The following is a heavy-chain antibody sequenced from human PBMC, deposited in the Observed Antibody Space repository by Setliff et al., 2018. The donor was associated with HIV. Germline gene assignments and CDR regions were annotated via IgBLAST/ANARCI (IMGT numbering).Heavy chain of an antibody. Sequence: ASVKVSCKASGSTFSTYDINWVRQAPGQGPEWMGWMNPNSGNTGYAPKLQGRVTMTRNTSISTAYMELSSLRSDDTAVYYCASSWSRVPYYGMDVWGQGTTXTVSS. CDR3: ASSWSRVPYYGMDV. V-gene: IGHV1-8*01. D-gene: IGHD6-13*01. J-gene: IGHJ6*02. CDR2: MNPNSGNT. CDR1: GSTFSTYD.